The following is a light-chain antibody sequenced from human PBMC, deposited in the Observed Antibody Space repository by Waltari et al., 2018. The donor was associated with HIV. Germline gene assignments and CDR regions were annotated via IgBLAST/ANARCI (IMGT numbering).Light chain of an antibody. CDR1: SSDIGSYNY. V-gene: IGLV2-14*03. CDR3: CSFASSSTPWV. CDR2: DVS. J-gene: IGLJ3*02. Sequence: QSALTQPASVSGSPGQSITISCAGTSSDIGSYNYVSWYQQHPGKAPKFMIYDVSNRPSGVSNRFSGSKSGNTASLTISGLQAEDEADYYCCSFASSSTPWVFGGGTKLTVL.